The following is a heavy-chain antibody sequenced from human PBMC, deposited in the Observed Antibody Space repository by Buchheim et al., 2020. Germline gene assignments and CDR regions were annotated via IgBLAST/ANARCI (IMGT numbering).Heavy chain of an antibody. Sequence: QVQLQESGPGLVKPSQTLSLTCTVSGGSIGSGDFYWSWIRQTPGKGLEWIGYISYTRSSYYTPSLKSRVSISEDKSKNPFSLKLSSVTAADTAVFFCARSSIAATGSVWNFDLWGRGT. J-gene: IGHJ2*01. CDR2: ISYTRSS. CDR1: GGSIGSGDFY. V-gene: IGHV4-30-4*01. CDR3: ARSSIAATGSVWNFDL. D-gene: IGHD6-6*01.